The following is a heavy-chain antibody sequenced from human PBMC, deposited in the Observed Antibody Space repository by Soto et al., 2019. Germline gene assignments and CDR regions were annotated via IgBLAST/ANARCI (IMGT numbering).Heavy chain of an antibody. V-gene: IGHV3-23*01. Sequence: AGSLRLSCAASGFTFSNNAMSWVRQAPGKGLEWVSIISGSGGSTNYADSVKGRFTISRDNSNNTLYLQMNTLRAEDTAVYYCAKDRGYCSGLSCYINSDWGQGTLVTVSS. CDR3: AKDRGYCSGLSCYINSD. D-gene: IGHD2-15*01. CDR2: ISGSGGST. CDR1: GFTFSNNA. J-gene: IGHJ4*02.